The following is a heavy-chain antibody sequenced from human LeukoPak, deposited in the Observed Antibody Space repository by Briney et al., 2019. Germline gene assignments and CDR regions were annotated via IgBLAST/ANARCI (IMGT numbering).Heavy chain of an antibody. Sequence: PGGSLRLACAASGFPFSSYWVGWVRQAPGKGLGWVANIKQDGSEKYYVDSVKGRFTISRDNAKNSLYLQMNSLRAEDTAVYYCGVIAAAGTLYGMDVWGQGTTVTVSS. V-gene: IGHV3-7*01. D-gene: IGHD6-13*01. CDR1: GFPFSSYW. CDR2: IKQDGSEK. J-gene: IGHJ6*02. CDR3: GVIAAAGTLYGMDV.